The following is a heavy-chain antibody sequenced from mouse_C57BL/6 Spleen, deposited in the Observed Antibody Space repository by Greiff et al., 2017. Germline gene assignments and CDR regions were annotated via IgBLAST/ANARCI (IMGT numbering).Heavy chain of an antibody. CDR2: INPYNGGT. Sequence: EVQLQQSGPVLVKPGASVKMSCKASGYTFTDYYMNWVKQSHGKSLEWIGVINPYNGGTSYNQKFKGKATLTVDKSSSTAYMELNSLTSEDSAVYYCARRSLDSSGYRYAMDYWGQGTSVTVSS. J-gene: IGHJ4*01. CDR1: GYTFTDYY. V-gene: IGHV1-19*01. D-gene: IGHD3-2*02. CDR3: ARRSLDSSGYRYAMDY.